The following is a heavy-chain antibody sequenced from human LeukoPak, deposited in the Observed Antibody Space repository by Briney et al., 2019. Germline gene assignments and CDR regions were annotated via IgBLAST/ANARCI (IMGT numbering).Heavy chain of an antibody. V-gene: IGHV1-2*02. CDR2: INPNSGGT. J-gene: IGHJ4*02. Sequence: RASVKVSCKASGYTFTSYGISWVRQAPGQGLEWMGWINPNSGGTNYAQKFQGRVTMTRDTSISTAYMELRSLRSDDTAVYYCATIPGIAAAGTNYWGQGTLVTVSS. CDR3: ATIPGIAAAGTNY. D-gene: IGHD6-13*01. CDR1: GYTFTSYG.